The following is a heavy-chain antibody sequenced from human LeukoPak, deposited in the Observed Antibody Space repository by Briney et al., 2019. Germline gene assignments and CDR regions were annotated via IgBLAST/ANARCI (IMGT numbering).Heavy chain of an antibody. CDR2: ISYDGSNK. Sequence: PGGSLRLSCAASGFTFSSYAMHWVRQAPGEGLEWVAVISYDGSNKYYADSVKGRFTISRDNSKNTLYLQMNSLRAEDTAVYYCARSRDGYNLDYWGQGTLVTVSS. CDR1: GFTFSSYA. CDR3: ARSRDGYNLDY. J-gene: IGHJ4*02. D-gene: IGHD5-24*01. V-gene: IGHV3-30-3*01.